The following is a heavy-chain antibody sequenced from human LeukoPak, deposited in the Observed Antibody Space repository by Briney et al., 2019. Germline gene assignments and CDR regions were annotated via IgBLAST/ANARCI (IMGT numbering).Heavy chain of an antibody. V-gene: IGHV1-2*02. CDR2: INPNSGGT. CDR1: GYTFTTYA. CDR3: ARDGLGYSSSFFY. J-gene: IGHJ4*02. Sequence: ASVKVSCKTSGYTFTTYAISWVRQAPGQGLEWIGWINPNSGGTNYAQKFQGRVTMTRDTSISTAYMELSRLRSDDTAVYYCARDGLGYSSSFFYWGQGTLVTVSS. D-gene: IGHD6-6*01.